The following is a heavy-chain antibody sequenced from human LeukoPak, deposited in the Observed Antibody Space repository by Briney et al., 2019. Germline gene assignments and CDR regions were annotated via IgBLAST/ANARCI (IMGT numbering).Heavy chain of an antibody. CDR3: ASTYDSSGYYSGVWFDP. CDR1: GGTFSSHA. D-gene: IGHD3-22*01. CDR2: IIPIFGTA. Sequence: ASVKVSCKASGGTFSSHAISWVRQAPGQGLEWMGGIIPIFGTANYAQKFQGRVTITTDESTSTAYMELSSLRSEDTAVYYCASTYDSSGYYSGVWFDPWGQGTLVTVSS. J-gene: IGHJ5*02. V-gene: IGHV1-69*05.